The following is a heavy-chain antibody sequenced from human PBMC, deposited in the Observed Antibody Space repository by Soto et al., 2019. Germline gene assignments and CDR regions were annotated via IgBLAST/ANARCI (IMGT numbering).Heavy chain of an antibody. CDR3: ARTPPLDILTGYYGACFDP. D-gene: IGHD3-9*01. J-gene: IGHJ5*02. V-gene: IGHV1-18*01. CDR1: GYTFTSYG. CDR2: ISAYNGNT. Sequence: ASVKVSCKASGYTFTSYGISWVRQAPGQGLEWMGWISAYNGNTNYAQKLQGRVTMTTDTSTSTAYMELRSLRSDDTAVYYCARTPPLDILTGYYGACFDPWGQRTLVTVSS.